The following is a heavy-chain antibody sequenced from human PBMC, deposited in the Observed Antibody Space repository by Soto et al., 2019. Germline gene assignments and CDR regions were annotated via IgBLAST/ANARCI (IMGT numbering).Heavy chain of an antibody. D-gene: IGHD6-25*01. J-gene: IGHJ5*02. CDR3: AVVDSTGNWFDP. CDR2: IYYSGST. CDR1: GGSISSSSYY. Sequence: SETLSLTCTVSGGSISSSSYYWGWLSQPPGKGLEWIGSIYYSGSTYYNPSLKSRVTISVDTSKNQFTLKLISVTAADTAVYYCAVVDSTGNWFDPWGEGALVTVSS. V-gene: IGHV4-39*01.